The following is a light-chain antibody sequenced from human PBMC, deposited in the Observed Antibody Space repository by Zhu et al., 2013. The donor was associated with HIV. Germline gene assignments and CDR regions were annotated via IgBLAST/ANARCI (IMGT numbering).Light chain of an antibody. CDR3: QQLNSYPIT. Sequence: DIQMTQSPSYLSVSVGDRVTITCRASQSVRTYLHWYQQKPGKAPNLLISAASSLHSAVPSRFSGIGSGTDFTLTISSLQPEDFATYYCQQLNSYPITFGQGTRLEIK. CDR2: AAS. V-gene: IGKV1-39*01. CDR1: QSVRTY. J-gene: IGKJ5*01.